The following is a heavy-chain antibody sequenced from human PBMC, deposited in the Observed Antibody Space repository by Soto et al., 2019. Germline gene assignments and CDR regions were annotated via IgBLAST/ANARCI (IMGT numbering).Heavy chain of an antibody. CDR1: GFSLNTYGVY. D-gene: IGHD5-12*01. Sequence: SGPTLVNPTQTLTLTCTFSGFSLNTYGVYVGWIRQPPGKALEWLALIYWDDDKRYSPSLKTRLSITKDTSKNQVILTMMNMDPVDTATYYCAHNGRHSGYDCSFDVWGQGTMVTVS. J-gene: IGHJ3*01. CDR3: AHNGRHSGYDCSFDV. CDR2: IYWDDDK. V-gene: IGHV2-5*02.